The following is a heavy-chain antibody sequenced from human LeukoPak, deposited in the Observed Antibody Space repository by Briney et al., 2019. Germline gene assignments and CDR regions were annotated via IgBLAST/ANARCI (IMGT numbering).Heavy chain of an antibody. CDR1: GFTFSSYS. CDR3: ARDLDSSGYYYRPFDY. D-gene: IGHD3-22*01. V-gene: IGHV3-21*01. J-gene: IGHJ4*02. Sequence: GGSLRLSCAASGFTFSSYSMNWVRQAPGKGLEWVSSISSSSSYIYYADSVKGRFTISRDNAKNSLYLQMNSLRAEDTAVYYCARDLDSSGYYYRPFDYWGQGTLVTVSS. CDR2: ISSSSSYI.